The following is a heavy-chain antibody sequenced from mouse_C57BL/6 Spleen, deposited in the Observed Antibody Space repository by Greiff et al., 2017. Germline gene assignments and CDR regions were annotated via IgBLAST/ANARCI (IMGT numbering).Heavy chain of an antibody. CDR2: IYPRSGNT. J-gene: IGHJ2*01. Sequence: QVQLQQSGAELARPGASVKLSCKASGYTFTSYGISWVKQRTGQGLEWIGEIYPRSGNTYYNEKFKGKATLTADKSSSTAYMELRSRTSEDSAVDFCAREWDSYYFDYWGQGTTLTVSS. D-gene: IGHD4-1*01. CDR3: AREWDSYYFDY. V-gene: IGHV1-81*01. CDR1: GYTFTSYG.